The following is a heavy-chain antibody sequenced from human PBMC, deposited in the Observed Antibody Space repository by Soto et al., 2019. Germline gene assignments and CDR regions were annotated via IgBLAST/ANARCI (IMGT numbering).Heavy chain of an antibody. CDR2: IWYDGSNK. Sequence: HPGGSLRLSCAASGFTFSSYGMHWVRQAPGKGLEWVAVIWYDGSNKYYADSVKGRFTISRDNSKNTLYLQVNSLRAEDTAVYYCAREDTANYYYYGMDVWGQGTTVTVSS. CDR3: AREDTANYYYYGMDV. J-gene: IGHJ6*02. V-gene: IGHV3-33*01. CDR1: GFTFSSYG. D-gene: IGHD5-18*01.